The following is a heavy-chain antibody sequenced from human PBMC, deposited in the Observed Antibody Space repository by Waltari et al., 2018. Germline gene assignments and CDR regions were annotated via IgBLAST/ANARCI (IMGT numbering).Heavy chain of an antibody. Sequence: GSITFTCAASGFTLDDYAMHWVRQAQGKGLEWVSRISWDGGSTYYADSVKGRFTISRDNSKNSLYLQMNSLRAEDTALYYCAKGALGYCSGGSCYGEFFDYWGQGTLVTVSS. D-gene: IGHD2-15*01. CDR1: GFTLDDYA. CDR3: AKGALGYCSGGSCYGEFFDY. V-gene: IGHV3-43D*04. CDR2: ISWDGGST. J-gene: IGHJ4*02.